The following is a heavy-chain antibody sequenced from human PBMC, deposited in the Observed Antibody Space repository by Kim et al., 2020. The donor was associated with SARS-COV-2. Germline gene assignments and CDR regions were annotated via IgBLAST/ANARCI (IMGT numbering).Heavy chain of an antibody. V-gene: IGHV3-7*03. CDR1: GFTFSSYW. Sequence: GGSLRLSCAASGFTFSSYWMSWVRQAPGKGLEWVANIKQDGSEKYYVDSVKGRFTISRDNAKNSLYLQMNSLRAEDTAVYYCAREQNGIVGATKAFRRWFDPWGQGTLVTVSS. J-gene: IGHJ5*02. D-gene: IGHD1-26*01. CDR2: IKQDGSEK. CDR3: AREQNGIVGATKAFRRWFDP.